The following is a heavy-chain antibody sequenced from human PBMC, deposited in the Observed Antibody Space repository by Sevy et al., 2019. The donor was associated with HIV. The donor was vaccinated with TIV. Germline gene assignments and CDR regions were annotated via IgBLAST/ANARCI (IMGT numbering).Heavy chain of an antibody. CDR1: GFSFSWYW. CDR3: VRALLKADSL. D-gene: IGHD1-26*01. Sequence: GGSLRLSCAASGFSFSWYWMSWVRQTPEKGLEWVANINEDGSTKYYLDSVKGRFTISRDNAENSAFLQMNSLRVEDTAVYYCVRALLKADSLWGQGTLVTVSS. V-gene: IGHV3-7*01. J-gene: IGHJ4*02. CDR2: INEDGSTK.